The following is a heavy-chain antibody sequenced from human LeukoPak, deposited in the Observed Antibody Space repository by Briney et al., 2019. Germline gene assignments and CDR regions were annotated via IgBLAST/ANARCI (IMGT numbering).Heavy chain of an antibody. CDR1: GFTFSSVW. CDR3: TTGGSTAGN. CDR2: IRKTADGGTA. D-gene: IGHD1-14*01. J-gene: IGHJ4*02. V-gene: IGHV3-15*01. Sequence: GGSLRLSCTASGFTFSSVWMSWVRQAPGKGLQWVGRIRKTADGGTADYAAPVQGRFSITRDDSKKTLYLQMNSLKTEDTAVYYCTTGGSTAGNWGQGTLVTVSS.